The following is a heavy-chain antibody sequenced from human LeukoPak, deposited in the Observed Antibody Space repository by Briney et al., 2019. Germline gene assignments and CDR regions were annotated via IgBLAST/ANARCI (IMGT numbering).Heavy chain of an antibody. CDR1: GYTFTSYD. J-gene: IGHJ5*02. CDR2: VNPNSGNT. Sequence: ASVKVSCKASGYTFTSYDINWVRQATGQGLEWMGWVNPNSGNTGYAQKFQGRVTITRNTSISTAYMELSSLRSEDTAVYYCARGSSSSDLNWFDPWGQGTLVTVSS. V-gene: IGHV1-8*03. CDR3: ARGSSSSDLNWFDP. D-gene: IGHD6-6*01.